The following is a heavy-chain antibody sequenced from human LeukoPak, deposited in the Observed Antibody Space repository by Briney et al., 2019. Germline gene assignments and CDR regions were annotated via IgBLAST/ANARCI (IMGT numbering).Heavy chain of an antibody. D-gene: IGHD2-15*01. CDR2: ISYDGSNK. CDR1: GFTFSNYG. V-gene: IGHV3-30*18. J-gene: IGHJ6*02. CDR3: AKVVVAATLTHYYYAMDV. Sequence: GGSLRLSCAASGFTFSNYGMHWVRQAPGKGLEWVAVISYDGSNKYYADSVKGRFTISRDNYKNTLYLQMNSLRAEDTAVFYCAKVVVAATLTHYYYAMDVWGQGTTVTVSS.